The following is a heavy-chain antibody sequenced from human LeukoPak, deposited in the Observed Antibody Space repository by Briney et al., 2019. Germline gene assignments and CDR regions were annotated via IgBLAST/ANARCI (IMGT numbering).Heavy chain of an antibody. V-gene: IGHV4-34*01. J-gene: IGHJ4*02. CDR1: GGSISSYY. CDR3: ARRKDLLPFDY. CDR2: INHSGST. Sequence: SETLSLTCTVSGGSISSYYWSWIRQPPGKGLEWIGEINHSGSTNYNPSLKRRVTISVDTSKNQFSLKLSSVTAADTAVYYCARRKDLLPFDYWGQGTLVTVSS.